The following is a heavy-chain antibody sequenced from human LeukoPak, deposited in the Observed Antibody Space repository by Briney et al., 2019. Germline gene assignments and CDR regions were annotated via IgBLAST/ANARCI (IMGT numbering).Heavy chain of an antibody. CDR3: AKLGAAAGRTYYYYYMDV. Sequence: GGSLRLSCAASGFTFSSYGMHWVRQAPGKGLEWVAFIRYDGSNKYYADSVKGRFTISRDNSKNTLYLQMNSLRAEDTAVYYCAKLGAAAGRTYYYYYMDVWGKGTTVTISS. V-gene: IGHV3-30*02. J-gene: IGHJ6*03. CDR2: IRYDGSNK. CDR1: GFTFSSYG. D-gene: IGHD6-13*01.